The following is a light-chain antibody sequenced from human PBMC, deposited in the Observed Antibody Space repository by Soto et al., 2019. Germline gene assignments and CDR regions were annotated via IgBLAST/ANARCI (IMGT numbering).Light chain of an antibody. Sequence: EIVLTQSPGTLSLSPGERGTLSCRASQSVSSNYLAWYQQKPGQAPSLLIYGASSRATGIPDRFSGSGSGTDFILTISRLEPEDFGMYYCQQYGSSAPITFGQGTRVE. CDR2: GAS. V-gene: IGKV3-20*01. J-gene: IGKJ5*01. CDR1: QSVSSNY. CDR3: QQYGSSAPIT.